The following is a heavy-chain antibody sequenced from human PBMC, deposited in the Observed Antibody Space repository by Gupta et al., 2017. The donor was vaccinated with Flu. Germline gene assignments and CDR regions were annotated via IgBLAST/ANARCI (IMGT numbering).Heavy chain of an antibody. D-gene: IGHD2-15*01. Sequence: EVQLVEYGGGLVKPGGSLSLLCADSGFTFRSYGMHWVRHAPGKGLEWVSSISISCSYIYYADSVRCRFTISRDNAENSLYLQMNSLRAEDTAVYYCTRAWDCSGGSCYSDYWGQGALVTVSS. CDR3: TRAWDCSGGSCYSDY. J-gene: IGHJ4*02. V-gene: IGHV3-21*01. CDR2: ISISCSYI. CDR1: GFTFRSYG.